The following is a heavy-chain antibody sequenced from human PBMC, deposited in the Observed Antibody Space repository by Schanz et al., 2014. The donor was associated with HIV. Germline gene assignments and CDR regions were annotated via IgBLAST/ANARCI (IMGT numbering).Heavy chain of an antibody. V-gene: IGHV3-15*01. D-gene: IGHD3-3*01. Sequence: VQLVESGGGLVKPGGSLRLSCAASGFTFSNAWMNWVRQAPGKGLEWVAHIKRKNDGETKEYAVPVKGRFTISRDDSKNTGERQMKRMKTEDTAIYYCTTDLLTILSEFDYWGQGTLVTVSS. J-gene: IGHJ4*02. CDR3: TTDLLTILSEFDY. CDR1: GFTFSNAW. CDR2: IKRKNDGETK.